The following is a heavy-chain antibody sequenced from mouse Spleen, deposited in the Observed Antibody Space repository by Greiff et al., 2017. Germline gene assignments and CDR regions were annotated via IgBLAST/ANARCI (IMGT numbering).Heavy chain of an antibody. CDR2: INPNNGGT. CDR3: AREVAQATAWFAY. J-gene: IGHJ3*01. Sequence: VHVKQSGPELVKPGASVKMSCKASGYTFTDYNMHWVKQSHGKSLEWIGYINPNNGGTSYNQKFKGKATLTVNKSSSTAYMELRSLTSEDSAVYYCAREVAQATAWFAYWGQGTLVTVSA. V-gene: IGHV1-22*01. CDR1: GYTFTDYN. D-gene: IGHD3-2*02.